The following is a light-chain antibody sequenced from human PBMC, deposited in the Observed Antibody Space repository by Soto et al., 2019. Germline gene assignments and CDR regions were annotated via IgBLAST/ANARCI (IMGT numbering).Light chain of an antibody. CDR2: KAS. J-gene: IGKJ1*01. CDR1: QSISSW. Sequence: DIQMTQSPSTLSASVGDRVTITGRASQSISSWLAWYQQRPGKAPNLLIYKASSLESGVPSSFSGSGSGTEFTLTISSLQPDDFATYYCQQYNTYPWTFGHGTKVEIK. CDR3: QQYNTYPWT. V-gene: IGKV1-5*03.